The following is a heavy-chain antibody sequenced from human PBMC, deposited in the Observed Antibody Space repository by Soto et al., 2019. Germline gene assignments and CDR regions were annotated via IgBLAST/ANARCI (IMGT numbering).Heavy chain of an antibody. D-gene: IGHD2-21*02. V-gene: IGHV3-73*02. J-gene: IGHJ2*01. CDR2: IRSKANNYAT. Sequence: EVQLVESGGGLVQPGGSLKLSCAASGFTFSGSAMHWVRQASGKGLEWVGRIRSKANNYATVYAASVKGRFTISRDDSKNTAHLQMNSLKTEDTAVYYCARHALQYCGGDCYLLPYLDLWGRGTLVTVSS. CDR3: ARHALQYCGGDCYLLPYLDL. CDR1: GFTFSGSA.